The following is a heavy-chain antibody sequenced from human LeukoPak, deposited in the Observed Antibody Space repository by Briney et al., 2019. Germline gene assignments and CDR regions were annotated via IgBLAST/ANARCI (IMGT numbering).Heavy chain of an antibody. Sequence: GGSLRLSCAASGFTSSSNGMSWVRQAPGKGLEWVSSISGGGTITYADSVKGRFTISRDNSKNMLYLQMSGLRAEDTAVYSCVKGQILMDCWGQGAQVTVSS. CDR3: VKGQILMDC. CDR1: GFTSSSNG. D-gene: IGHD3-9*01. V-gene: IGHV3-23*01. J-gene: IGHJ4*02. CDR2: ISGGGTIT.